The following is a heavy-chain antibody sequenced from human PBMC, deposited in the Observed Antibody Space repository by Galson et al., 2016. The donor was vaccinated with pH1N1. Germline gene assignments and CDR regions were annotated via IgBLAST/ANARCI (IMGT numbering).Heavy chain of an antibody. V-gene: IGHV4-59*11. Sequence: LSLTCTVFGGSISSHYWSWIRQPPGKGLEWIGHIYYSGSPNYNPSLKSRVTISVDTSKNQFSLKLSSVTAADTAVYHCASHDYGDCVKYFQHWGQGTLVTVSS. D-gene: IGHD4-17*01. CDR1: GGSISSHY. CDR3: ASHDYGDCVKYFQH. CDR2: IYYSGSP. J-gene: IGHJ1*01.